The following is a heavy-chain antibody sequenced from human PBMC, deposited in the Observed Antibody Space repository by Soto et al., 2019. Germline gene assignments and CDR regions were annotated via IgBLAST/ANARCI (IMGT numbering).Heavy chain of an antibody. CDR2: IYWNDDK. J-gene: IGHJ6*02. V-gene: IGHV2-5*01. D-gene: IGHD3-3*01. Sequence: SGPTLVNPTQTLTLTCTFSGFSLSTSGVGVGWIRQPPGKALEWLALIYWNDDKRYSPSLKSRLTITKDTSKNQVVLTMTNMDPVDTATYYCAHSYYDFWSGYYPPHYYYYGMDVWGQGTTVTVSS. CDR1: GFSLSTSGVG. CDR3: AHSYYDFWSGYYPPHYYYYGMDV.